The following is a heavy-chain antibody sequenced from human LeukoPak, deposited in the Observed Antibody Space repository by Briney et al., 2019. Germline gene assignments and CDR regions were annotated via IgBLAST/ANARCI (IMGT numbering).Heavy chain of an antibody. J-gene: IGHJ4*02. Sequence: GGSLRLSCAASGFTFSSYSMNWVRQAPGKGLEWGSSISSGSRYIYYADSVKGRFTISRDNAKNSQYLQMNSLRAEDTAVYYCVKGGGNSRPYFFDYWGQGTLITVSS. CDR1: GFTFSSYS. CDR2: ISSGSRYI. D-gene: IGHD4-23*01. V-gene: IGHV3-21*06. CDR3: VKGGGNSRPYFFDY.